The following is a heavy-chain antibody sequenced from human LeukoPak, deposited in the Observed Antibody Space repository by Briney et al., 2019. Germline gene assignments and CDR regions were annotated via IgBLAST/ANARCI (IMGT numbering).Heavy chain of an antibody. D-gene: IGHD3-22*01. Sequence: SETLSLTCTVSGGSISSYYWSWIRQPPGKGLEWIGSIYYSGSTYYNPSLKSRVTISVDTSKNQFSLKLSSVTAADTAVYYCARAGYYYDSSGYAYFDYWGQGTLVTVSS. CDR3: ARAGYYYDSSGYAYFDY. CDR2: IYYSGST. J-gene: IGHJ4*02. CDR1: GGSISSYY. V-gene: IGHV4-59*12.